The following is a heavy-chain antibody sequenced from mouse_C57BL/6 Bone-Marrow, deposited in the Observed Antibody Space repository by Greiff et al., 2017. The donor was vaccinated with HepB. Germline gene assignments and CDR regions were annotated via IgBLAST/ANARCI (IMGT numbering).Heavy chain of an antibody. V-gene: IGHV1-76*01. J-gene: IGHJ3*01. CDR1: GYTFTDYY. D-gene: IGHD2-4*01. Sequence: VQLQQSGAELVRPGASVKLSCKASGYTFTDYYINWVKQRPGQGLEWIARIYPGSGNTYYNEKFKGKATLTAEKSSSTAYMQLSSLTSEDSAVYFCARDDYGAWFAYWGQGTLVTVSA. CDR3: ARDDYGAWFAY. CDR2: IYPGSGNT.